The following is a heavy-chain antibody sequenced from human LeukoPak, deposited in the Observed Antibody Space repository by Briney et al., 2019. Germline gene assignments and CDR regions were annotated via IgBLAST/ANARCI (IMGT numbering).Heavy chain of an antibody. J-gene: IGHJ4*02. CDR1: SDSITTYY. CDR3: ARDWNCFHSSCWTTFDY. Sequence: SETLSLTCTVSSDSITTYYWGWIRQPPGKGLEWIGRIYSSGSTNFNPFLKSRGTMSLNTSKSQLSLKLSSVTAADTAVYYCARDWNCFHSSCWTTFDYWGQGTLVTVSS. CDR2: IYSSGST. D-gene: IGHD2-15*01. V-gene: IGHV4-4*07.